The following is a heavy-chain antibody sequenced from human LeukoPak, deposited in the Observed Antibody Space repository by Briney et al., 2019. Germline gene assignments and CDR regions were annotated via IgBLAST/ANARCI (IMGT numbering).Heavy chain of an antibody. Sequence: GRSLRLSCAASGFTFSSYGMHWVRQAPGKGLEWVAVIWYDGSNKYYADSVKGRFTISRENSKNTLYLKMKRLRAEYTAVDYCAKDNQLGYSSSWYEVFDYYMDVWGKGTTVTVSS. CDR1: GFTFSSYG. CDR2: IWYDGSNK. CDR3: AKDNQLGYSSSWYEVFDYYMDV. J-gene: IGHJ6*03. V-gene: IGHV3-33*06. D-gene: IGHD6-13*01.